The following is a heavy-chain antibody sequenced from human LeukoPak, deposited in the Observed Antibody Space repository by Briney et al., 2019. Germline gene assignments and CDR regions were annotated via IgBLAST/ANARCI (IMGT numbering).Heavy chain of an antibody. Sequence: GGSLRLSCAASGFTFSSYGMHWVRQAPGKGLEWVAFIRYDGSNKYYADSVKGRFTIARDNSKNTLYLQMNSLRAEDTAVYYCASDCSGGSCLDYWGQGTLVTVSS. D-gene: IGHD2-15*01. CDR3: ASDCSGGSCLDY. CDR1: GFTFSSYG. J-gene: IGHJ4*02. CDR2: IRYDGSNK. V-gene: IGHV3-30*02.